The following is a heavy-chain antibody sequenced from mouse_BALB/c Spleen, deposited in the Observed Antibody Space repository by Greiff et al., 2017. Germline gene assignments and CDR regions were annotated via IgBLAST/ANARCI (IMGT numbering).Heavy chain of an antibody. J-gene: IGHJ3*01. CDR2: INPGSGGT. Sequence: QVQLKESGAELVRPGTSVKVSCKASGYAFTNYLIEWVKQRPGQGLEWIGVINPGSGGTNYNEKFKGKATLTADKSSSTAYMQLSSLTSDDSAVYFCARLHYYGSTGFAYWGQGTLVTVSA. CDR3: ARLHYYGSTGFAY. V-gene: IGHV1-54*03. D-gene: IGHD1-1*01. CDR1: GYAFTNYL.